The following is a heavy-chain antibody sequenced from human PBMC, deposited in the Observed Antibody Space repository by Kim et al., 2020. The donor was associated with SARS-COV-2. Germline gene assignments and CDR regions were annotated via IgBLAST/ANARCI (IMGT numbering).Heavy chain of an antibody. V-gene: IGHV4-39*01. D-gene: IGHD2-15*01. CDR3: AAYVVAATRGFDP. CDR1: GGSISSSSYY. Sequence: SETLSLTCTVSGGSISSSSYYWGWIRQPPGKGLEWIGSIYYSGSTYYNPSLKSRVTISVDTPKNQFSLKLSSVTAADTAVYYCAAYVVAATRGFDPWGQGTLVTVSS. J-gene: IGHJ5*02. CDR2: IYYSGST.